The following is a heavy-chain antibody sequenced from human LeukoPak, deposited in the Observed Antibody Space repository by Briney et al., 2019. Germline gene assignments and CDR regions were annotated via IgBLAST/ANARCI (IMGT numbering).Heavy chain of an antibody. V-gene: IGHV3-7*01. D-gene: IGHD5-24*01. CDR1: GFTFSSYW. CDR3: ARGGGATIGRGFDY. Sequence: GGSLRFSCAASGFTFSSYWMNWVRQAPGKGLEWVANMNQDGSEKYYVDSVKGRFTISRDNAKNSLYLQMNSLRAEDTAVYYCARGGGATIGRGFDYWGQGTLVTVSS. CDR2: MNQDGSEK. J-gene: IGHJ4*02.